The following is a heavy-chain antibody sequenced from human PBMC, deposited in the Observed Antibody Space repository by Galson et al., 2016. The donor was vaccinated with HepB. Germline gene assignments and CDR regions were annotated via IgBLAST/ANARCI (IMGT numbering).Heavy chain of an antibody. J-gene: IGHJ3*02. CDR1: GYTFTNYD. V-gene: IGHV1-8*01. CDR3: ARADYYDSSGHCDI. D-gene: IGHD3-22*01. CDR2: MNPKSGST. Sequence: SVKVSCKASGYTFTNYDINWVRQATGQGLEWMGWMNPKSGSTGYAQKFQGRVTMTRSTSINIAYMELSSLRSEDTAVYYCARADYYDSSGHCDIWGQGTTVTVSS.